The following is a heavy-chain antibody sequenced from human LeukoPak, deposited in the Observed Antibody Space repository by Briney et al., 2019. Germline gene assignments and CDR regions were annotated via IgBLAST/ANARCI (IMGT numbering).Heavy chain of an antibody. J-gene: IGHJ4*02. CDR3: ARDLWDATGY. CDR1: GFSTNY. V-gene: IGHV3-66*02. CDR2: IYSGDST. D-gene: IGHD3-3*01. Sequence: GGSLRLSCAVSGFSTNYMSWVRQAPGKGLEWVSVIYSGDSTYYADSVKGRFTISRAIPKNTLYLQMNSLRPEDTAVYHCARDLWDATGYWGQGTLVTVSS.